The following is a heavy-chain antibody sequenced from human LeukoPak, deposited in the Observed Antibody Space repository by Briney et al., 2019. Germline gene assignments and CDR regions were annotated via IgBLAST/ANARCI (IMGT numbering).Heavy chain of an antibody. CDR3: ARAGRDYYGSGSYYNGIFWFDP. Sequence: ASVKVSCKASGYTFTSYGISWVRQAPGQGLEWIGWISAYNGNTNYAQKLQGRVTMTTDTSTSTAYMELRSLRSDDTAVYYCARAGRDYYGSGSYYNGIFWFDPWGQGTLVTVSS. CDR2: ISAYNGNT. CDR1: GYTFTSYG. V-gene: IGHV1-18*01. D-gene: IGHD3-10*01. J-gene: IGHJ5*02.